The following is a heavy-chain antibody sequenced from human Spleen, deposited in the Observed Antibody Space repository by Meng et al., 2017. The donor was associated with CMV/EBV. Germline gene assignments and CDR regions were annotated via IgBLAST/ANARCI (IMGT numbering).Heavy chain of an antibody. CDR3: ARDQSRSGPTTVDY. CDR2: SNIDGTDT. Sequence: ASGFTFRKYWMHWVRQGPGKGPEWVSRSNIDGTDTIYADSVRGRFTMSRDNAKNTFCLQMNSLRVEDTAVYYCARDQSRSGPTTVDYWGQGTLVTVSS. D-gene: IGHD1-1*01. V-gene: IGHV3-74*01. CDR1: GFTFRKYW. J-gene: IGHJ4*02.